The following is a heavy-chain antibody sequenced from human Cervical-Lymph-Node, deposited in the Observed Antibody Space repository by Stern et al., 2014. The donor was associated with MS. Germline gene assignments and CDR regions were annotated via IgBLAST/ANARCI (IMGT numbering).Heavy chain of an antibody. CDR2: ISSRSRT. V-gene: IGHV3-21*01. CDR1: GFNFSIYN. J-gene: IGHJ4*02. Sequence: EVQLVESGGGLVKPGGSRGLSCAASGFNFSIYNMNWVRQAPGKGLEWVSSISSRSRTNYADSVRGRFTISRDNAKNSLFLQMNSLRAEDTAIYYCARDLRLDYWGQGILVTVSS. CDR3: ARDLRLDY.